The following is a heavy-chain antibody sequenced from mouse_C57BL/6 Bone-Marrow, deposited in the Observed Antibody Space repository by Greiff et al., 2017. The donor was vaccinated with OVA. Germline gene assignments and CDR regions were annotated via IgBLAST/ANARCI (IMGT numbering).Heavy chain of an antibody. CDR3: ARGIYYGNC. CDR2: IDPSDSYT. V-gene: IGHV1-69*01. J-gene: IGHJ2*01. D-gene: IGHD2-1*01. Sequence: VQLQQPGAELVMPGASVKLSCKASGYTFTSYWMHWVKQRPGQGLEWIGEIDPSDSYTNYNQKFKGKSTLTVDKSASTDYMQLSSLTSEDSAVYYWARGIYYGNCWGQGTTLTVSS. CDR1: GYTFTSYW.